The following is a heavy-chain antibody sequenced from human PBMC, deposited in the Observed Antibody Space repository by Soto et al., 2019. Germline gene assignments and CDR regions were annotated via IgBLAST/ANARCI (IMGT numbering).Heavy chain of an antibody. CDR3: ARESHDILTGPPWVWYFDL. J-gene: IGHJ2*01. CDR2: INDRGSI. D-gene: IGHD3-9*01. CDR1: GGSFSGYY. Sequence: QVQLQQWGAGPLRPLETLSPTCGVSGGSFSGYYWAWIHQSPGKGLEWIGEINDRGSINYNPSLKSRVSISVDTSKNHYSLNLRSVTAADTAVYYCARESHDILTGPPWVWYFDLWGRGTLVTVSS. V-gene: IGHV4-34*01.